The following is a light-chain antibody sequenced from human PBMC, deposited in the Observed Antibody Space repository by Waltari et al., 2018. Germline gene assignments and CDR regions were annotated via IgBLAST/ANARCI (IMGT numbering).Light chain of an antibody. CDR1: QNISPW. CDR3: QRYKTSFRT. Sequence: DIQMTQSPSTLSASVGDRVTIICRASQNISPWLAWHQQKPGKAPRLLIYKTSTLESGVPSRFSGSGSGTEFTLTISSLQPEDFAAYYCQRYKTSFRTFGQGTRVEIK. V-gene: IGKV1-5*03. J-gene: IGKJ1*01. CDR2: KTS.